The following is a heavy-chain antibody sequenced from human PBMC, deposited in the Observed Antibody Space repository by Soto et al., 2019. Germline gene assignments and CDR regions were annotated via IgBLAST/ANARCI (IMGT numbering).Heavy chain of an antibody. CDR3: ARGTVRGMGGGH. J-gene: IGHJ4*02. V-gene: IGHV1-69*04. D-gene: IGHD3-16*01. Sequence: QVQLVQSGADMKEPGSSVNVYCKASGGSFDNDGINWVRQAPGQGIEWMGRINTILGLPNYAHKFQGSVTVTAAKSTATSYMEQVIRTVEDTAVYFCARGTVRGMGGGHGGLGTLVTVSS. CDR1: GGSFDNDG. CDR2: INTILGLP.